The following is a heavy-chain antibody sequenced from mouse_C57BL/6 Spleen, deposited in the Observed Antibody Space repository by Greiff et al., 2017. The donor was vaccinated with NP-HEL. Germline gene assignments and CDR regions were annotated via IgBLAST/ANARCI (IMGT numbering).Heavy chain of an antibody. CDR3: AKTVYFDY. CDR2: ISSGSSTI. J-gene: IGHJ2*01. CDR1: GFTFSDYG. V-gene: IGHV5-17*01. D-gene: IGHD4-1*01. Sequence: DVHLVESGGGLVKPGGSLKLSCAASGFTFSDYGMHWVRQAPEKGLEWVAYISSGSSTIYYADTVKGRFTIPRDNAKNTLFLQMTSLRSEDTAMYYCAKTVYFDYWGQGTTLTVSS.